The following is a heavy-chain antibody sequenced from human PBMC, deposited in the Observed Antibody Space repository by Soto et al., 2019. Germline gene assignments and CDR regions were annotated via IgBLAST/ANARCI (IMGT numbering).Heavy chain of an antibody. Sequence: QVQLVKSGGGLVKPGGSLRLSCAASGFSFSDYYMSWIRQAPGKGLEWVSYISSSGSTIYYADSVKGRFTVSRDNAKDSLWLQVNSLRAEDTAVYYCARNGYCSRGACSYGVDVWGQGTTVTVSS. D-gene: IGHD2-15*01. J-gene: IGHJ6*02. CDR3: ARNGYCSRGACSYGVDV. V-gene: IGHV3-11*01. CDR2: ISSSGSTI. CDR1: GFSFSDYY.